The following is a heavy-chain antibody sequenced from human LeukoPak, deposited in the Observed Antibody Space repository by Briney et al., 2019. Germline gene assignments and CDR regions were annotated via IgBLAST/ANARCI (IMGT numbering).Heavy chain of an antibody. Sequence: GGSLRLSCAASGFTFSTYWMSWVRQAPGKGLEWVANIKQDGSEKYYVDSVKGRFTISRDNAKNSLYLQMNTLRPEDTAVYYCARVRIAARPDTFDIWGQGTMVTVSS. CDR1: GFTFSTYW. D-gene: IGHD6-6*01. CDR3: ARVRIAARPDTFDI. V-gene: IGHV3-7*03. J-gene: IGHJ3*02. CDR2: IKQDGSEK.